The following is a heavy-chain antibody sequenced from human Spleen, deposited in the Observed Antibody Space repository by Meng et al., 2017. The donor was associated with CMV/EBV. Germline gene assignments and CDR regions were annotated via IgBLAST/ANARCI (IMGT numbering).Heavy chain of an antibody. CDR1: GGCFSCYY. D-gene: IGHD1-7*01. CDR2: INQSGST. V-gene: IGHV4-34*01. J-gene: IGHJ4*02. Sequence: GQLQGWGTGLWTPSATLTRACAFIGGCFSCYYVSWTRQPRGKGLGWIGEINQSGSTNYNTSLKSRVTISVDTSRNQFSLKLSSVTAADTAVYYCERCSINWNYGIDYWGQGTLVTVSS. CDR3: ERCSINWNYGIDY.